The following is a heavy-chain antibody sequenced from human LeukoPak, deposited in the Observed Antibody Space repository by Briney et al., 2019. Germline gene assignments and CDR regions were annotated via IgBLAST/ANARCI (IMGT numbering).Heavy chain of an antibody. J-gene: IGHJ3*02. CDR1: GFTFRSYA. Sequence: QTGGSLRLSCAASGFTFRSYAMSWVRQAPGEGLEWVSTISGSGGATYYADSVKGRFTISRDNSKNTLYVQMNSLRADDTAIYYCAKRLGELVPAASVHAFDIWGQGTMVTVSS. V-gene: IGHV3-23*01. CDR2: ISGSGGAT. CDR3: AKRLGELVPAASVHAFDI. D-gene: IGHD2-2*01.